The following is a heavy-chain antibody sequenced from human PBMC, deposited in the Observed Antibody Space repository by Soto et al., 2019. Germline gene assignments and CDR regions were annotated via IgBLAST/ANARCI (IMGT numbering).Heavy chain of an antibody. CDR2: ISTSSGST. CDR1: GFTFSDYY. Sequence: SLRLSCAASGFTFSDYYMSWIRQAPGKGLEWLSYISTSSGSTNYADSVKGRFTISRDNAKNSLYLHMNSLRAEDTAVYYCAKGEYYDILTGYYNVGYYFDYWGQGTLVTVSS. CDR3: AKGEYYDILTGYYNVGYYFDY. V-gene: IGHV3-11*05. D-gene: IGHD3-9*01. J-gene: IGHJ4*02.